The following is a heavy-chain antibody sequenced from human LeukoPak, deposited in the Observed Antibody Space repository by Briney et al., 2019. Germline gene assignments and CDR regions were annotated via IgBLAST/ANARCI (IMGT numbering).Heavy chain of an antibody. J-gene: IGHJ4*02. CDR1: GFIFSSYA. Sequence: PGGSLRLSCAASGFIFSSYAMSGVRQAPGKGREWVSAISNTGGSTHYADSVKGRFTLSSDISRNTVYFQLNHLRVEDTAIYYCARARWVSSIDAVRWGQGTLVTVSS. CDR2: ISNTGGST. D-gene: IGHD5-24*01. CDR3: ARARWVSSIDAVR. V-gene: IGHV3-23*01.